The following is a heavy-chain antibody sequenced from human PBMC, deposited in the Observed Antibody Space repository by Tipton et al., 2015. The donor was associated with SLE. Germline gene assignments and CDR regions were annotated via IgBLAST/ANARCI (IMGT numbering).Heavy chain of an antibody. J-gene: IGHJ4*02. CDR1: GFSVSSNH. Sequence: GSLRLSCAASGFSVSSNHMSWVRQAPGKGLEWVSLLSVAGDTYNADSVKGRFTISRDNSKNTLYLHMNSLRVEDTAVYYCAGSSWNYGFFDYWGQGTLVTVSS. V-gene: IGHV3-53*01. CDR3: AGSSWNYGFFDY. D-gene: IGHD1-7*01. CDR2: LSVAGDT.